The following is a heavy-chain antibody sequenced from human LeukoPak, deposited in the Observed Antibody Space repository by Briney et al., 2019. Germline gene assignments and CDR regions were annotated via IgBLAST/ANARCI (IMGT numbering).Heavy chain of an antibody. V-gene: IGHV3-48*03. CDR2: ISSSGSTI. Sequence: GGSLRLSCAPSGFTFNSYEMNWVRQAPGKGLEWISYISSSGSTIYYADSVKGRFTISRDNAKNSLYLQMNSLRAEDTAVYYCVRVLRGVVVTAMDLPDWYFDLWGRGTLVTVSS. D-gene: IGHD2-21*02. J-gene: IGHJ2*01. CDR1: GFTFNSYE. CDR3: VRVLRGVVVTAMDLPDWYFDL.